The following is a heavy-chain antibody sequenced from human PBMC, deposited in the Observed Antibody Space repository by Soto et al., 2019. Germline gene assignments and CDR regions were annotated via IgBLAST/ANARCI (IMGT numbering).Heavy chain of an antibody. J-gene: IGHJ6*02. CDR3: ARAMATALPPHGRGYYYGMDV. Sequence: QVQLVESGGGVVQPGRSLRLSCAASGFTFSSYGMHWVRQAPGKGLEWVAVIWYDGSNKYYADSVKGRFTISRDNSKNTLYLQMNSLRAEDTAVYYCARAMATALPPHGRGYYYGMDVWGQGTTVTVSS. D-gene: IGHD5-18*01. V-gene: IGHV3-33*01. CDR2: IWYDGSNK. CDR1: GFTFSSYG.